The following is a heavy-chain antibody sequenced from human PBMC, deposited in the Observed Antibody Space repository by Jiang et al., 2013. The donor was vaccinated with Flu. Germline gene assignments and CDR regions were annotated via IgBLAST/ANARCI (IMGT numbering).Heavy chain of an antibody. CDR1: GGSINNYY. CDR2: IQYSGST. D-gene: IGHD6-19*01. V-gene: IGHV4-59*01. J-gene: IGHJ5*01. Sequence: TWLGLVKPSETLSLTCTVSGGSINNYYWSWIRQVPRKGLEWIGLIQYSGSTIYNPSLKSRVTISIDTSKNQFSLRMSSVTAADTALYYCARGAGWLPDAWGQEPWSPSPQ. CDR3: ARGAGWLPDA.